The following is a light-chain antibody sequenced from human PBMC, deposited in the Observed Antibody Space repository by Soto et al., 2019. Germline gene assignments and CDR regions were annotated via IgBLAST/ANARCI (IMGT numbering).Light chain of an antibody. Sequence: QSALTQPASVSGSPGQSITISCTGTSSDIGGYNYVSWYQQHPGKAPKLMIYEVSNRPSGVSNRLSGSKSGNTASLTISGLQAEDEADYYGSSYTSSSTHVVFGGGTQLTVL. V-gene: IGLV2-14*01. CDR1: SSDIGGYNY. CDR3: SSYTSSSTHVV. J-gene: IGLJ2*01. CDR2: EVS.